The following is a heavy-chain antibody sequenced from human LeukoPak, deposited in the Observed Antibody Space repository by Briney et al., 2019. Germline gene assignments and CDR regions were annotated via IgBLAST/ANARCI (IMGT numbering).Heavy chain of an antibody. Sequence: PSETLSLTCAVYGGSFSGYYWSWIRQPPGKGLEWVGSSYYGGSTYYYPSLKSRVTIAVDTSMNQFSLKLSFVTTADTAVYYCARALGYCSGGSCTRGYNWFDPWGQGTLVTVPS. J-gene: IGHJ5*02. CDR1: GGSFSGYY. CDR3: ARALGYCSGGSCTRGYNWFDP. CDR2: SYYGGST. V-gene: IGHV4-34*01. D-gene: IGHD2-15*01.